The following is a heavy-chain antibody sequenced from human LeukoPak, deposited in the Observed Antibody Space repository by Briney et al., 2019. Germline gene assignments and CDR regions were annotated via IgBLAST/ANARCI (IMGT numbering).Heavy chain of an antibody. V-gene: IGHV3-23*01. Sequence: GGSLRLSCAASGFIFSSYGMSWVRQAPGKGLEWVSGISSNGERTYFADSVKGRFGISRDNSKNTVYLQIESLRAEDTAVYYCARGGITPRKFDSWGQGTLVTVSS. CDR1: GFIFSSYG. CDR2: ISSNGERT. CDR3: ARGGITPRKFDS. J-gene: IGHJ4*02. D-gene: IGHD1-14*01.